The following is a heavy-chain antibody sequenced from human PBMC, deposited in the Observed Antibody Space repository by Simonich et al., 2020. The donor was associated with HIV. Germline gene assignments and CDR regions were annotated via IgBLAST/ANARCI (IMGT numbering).Heavy chain of an antibody. J-gene: IGHJ4*02. CDR2: ISRSSSYI. D-gene: IGHD3-10*01. CDR3: AKDYGSGSYAIDY. V-gene: IGHV3-21*01. Sequence: EVQLVESGGGLVKPGGSLRLSCAASGFTFSSYSMNWVRQAPGKGLDVVSYISRSSSYIDNADSWKGRFTISRDNAKNSLYLQMNSLRAEDTAVYYCAKDYGSGSYAIDYWGQGTLVTVSS. CDR1: GFTFSSYS.